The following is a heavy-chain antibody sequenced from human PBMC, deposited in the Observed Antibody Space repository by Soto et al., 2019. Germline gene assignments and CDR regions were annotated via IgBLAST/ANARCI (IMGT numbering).Heavy chain of an antibody. CDR3: TTPTRYPSPGHFDY. Sequence: EVQLVESGGGLVKPGGSLRLSCAASGFTFSNAWMSWVRQAPGKGLEWVGRIKSKTDGGTTDYAAPVKGRFTISRDDSKNTRYLQMHSLKTEDTAVYYCTTPTRYPSPGHFDYWGQGTLVTVSS. J-gene: IGHJ4*02. CDR1: GFTFSNAW. CDR2: IKSKTDGGTT. V-gene: IGHV3-15*01. D-gene: IGHD3-16*02.